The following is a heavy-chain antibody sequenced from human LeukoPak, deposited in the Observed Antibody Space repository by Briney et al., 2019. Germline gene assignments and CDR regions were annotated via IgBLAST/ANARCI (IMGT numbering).Heavy chain of an antibody. J-gene: IGHJ4*02. CDR1: GYTFTTYY. D-gene: IGHD6-13*01. CDR2: FDPEDGET. Sequence: ASVKVSCKASGYTFTTYYMHWVRQAPGQGLEWMGGFDPEDGETIYAQKFQGRVTMTEDTSTDTAYMELSSLRSEDTAVYYCATGRSSWYFDYWGQGTLVTVSS. V-gene: IGHV1-24*01. CDR3: ATGRSSWYFDY.